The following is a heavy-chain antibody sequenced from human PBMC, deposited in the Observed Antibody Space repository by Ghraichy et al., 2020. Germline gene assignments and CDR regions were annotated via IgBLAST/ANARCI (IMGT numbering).Heavy chain of an antibody. Sequence: SETLSLTCAVYGGSFSGYYWSWIPQPQGKGLEWIGEINHRGRTNSNPSPKSRVTISVDTSKNKFSLNLSSWTAADTAVYYCARGGGSVGYYMDVWGKGTTVTVSS. J-gene: IGHJ6*03. CDR3: ARGGGSVGYYMDV. D-gene: IGHD5/OR15-5a*01. V-gene: IGHV4-34*01. CDR2: INHRGRT. CDR1: GGSFSGYY.